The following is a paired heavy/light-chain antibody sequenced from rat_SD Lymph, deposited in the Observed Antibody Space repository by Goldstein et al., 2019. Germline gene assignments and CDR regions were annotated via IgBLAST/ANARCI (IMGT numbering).Heavy chain of an antibody. D-gene: IGHD1-5*01. CDR1: GFTFSDYN. Sequence: EVQLVESGGGLVQPGRSLKLSCAASGFTFSDYNMAWVRQAPKKGLEWVATISYDGSSTYYRDSVKGRFTISRDNAKSTLYLQMDSLRSEDTATYYCARHGYNSHWFAYWGQGTLVTVSS. V-gene: IGHV5-7*01. CDR2: ISYDGSST. CDR3: ARHGYNSHWFAY. J-gene: IGHJ3*01.
Light chain of an antibody. CDR2: YAN. CDR1: EDIYSN. Sequence: DIQMTQSPASLSASLGETVTIECLASEDIYSNLAWYQQKPGKSPQLLIYYANSLNDGVPSRFSGSGSGTQYSLKINSLQSEDVSIYFCQQNYDSPPTFGSGTKLEIK. V-gene: IGKV12S31*01. J-gene: IGKJ5*01. CDR3: QQNYDSPPT.